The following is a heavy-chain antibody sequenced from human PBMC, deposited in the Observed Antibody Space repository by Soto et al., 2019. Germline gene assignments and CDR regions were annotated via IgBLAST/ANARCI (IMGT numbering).Heavy chain of an antibody. J-gene: IGHJ4*02. V-gene: IGHV1-8*01. CDR3: ARAIDPSDYDFLSGYYV. D-gene: IGHD3-3*01. CDR2: MNPNSGNT. CDR1: GYTFTSYD. Sequence: ASVKVSCKASGYTFTSYDINWVRQATGQGLEWMGWMNPNSGNTGYAQKFQGRVTMTRNTSISTAYMELSSLRSEDTAVYYCARAIDPSDYDFLSGYYVWGQGTLVTVSS.